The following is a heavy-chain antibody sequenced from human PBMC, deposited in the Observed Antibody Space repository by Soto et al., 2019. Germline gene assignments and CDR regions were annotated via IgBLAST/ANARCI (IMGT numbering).Heavy chain of an antibody. J-gene: IGHJ6*02. CDR2: IWYDGSNK. D-gene: IGHD3-9*01. CDR3: ASWYFDWLLEFDYYYGMDV. CDR1: GFTFSSYG. V-gene: IGHV3-33*01. Sequence: QVQLVESGGGVVQPGRSLRLSCAASGFTFSSYGMHWVRQAPGKGLEWVAVIWYDGSNKYYADSVKGRFTISRDNSKNTLYLQMNSLRAEDTAVYYCASWYFDWLLEFDYYYGMDVWGQGTTVTVSS.